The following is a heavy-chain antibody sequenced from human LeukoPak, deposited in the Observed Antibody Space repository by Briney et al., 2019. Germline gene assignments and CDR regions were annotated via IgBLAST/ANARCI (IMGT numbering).Heavy chain of an antibody. J-gene: IGHJ4*02. D-gene: IGHD1-26*01. CDR1: GYTFTSYD. V-gene: IGHV1-8*01. CDR3: ATLSNRGIYYFDY. CDR2: MNPNSGNT. Sequence: ASVKVSCKASGYTFTSYDINWVRQATGQGLEWMGWMNPNSGNTGYAQKFQGRVTMTRNTSISTAYMELSSLRSEDTAVYYCATLSNRGIYYFDYWGQGTLVTVSS.